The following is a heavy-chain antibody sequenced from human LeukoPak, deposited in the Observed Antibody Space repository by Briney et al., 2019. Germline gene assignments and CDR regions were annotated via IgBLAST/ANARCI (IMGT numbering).Heavy chain of an antibody. D-gene: IGHD3-10*01. CDR2: IYYSGST. Sequence: PSETLSLTCTVSGGSISSYYWSWIRQPPGKGLEWIGYIYYSGSTNYNPSLKSRVTISVDTSKNQFSLKLSSVTAADTAVYYCAREWELLWFGAFDIWGQGTMVTVSS. J-gene: IGHJ3*02. V-gene: IGHV4-59*01. CDR1: GGSISSYY. CDR3: AREWELLWFGAFDI.